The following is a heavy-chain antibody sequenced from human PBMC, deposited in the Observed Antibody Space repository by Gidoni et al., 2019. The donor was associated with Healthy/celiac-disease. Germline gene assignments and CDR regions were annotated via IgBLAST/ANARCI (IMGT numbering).Heavy chain of an antibody. D-gene: IGHD3-10*01. CDR2: IYYSGST. Sequence: QVQLQASGPGLVQPSATLSLTCTVSGGSISSYYWSWIRQPPGKGLEWIGYIYYSGSTNYNPSLKSRVTISVDTSKNQFSLKLSSVTAADTAVYYCARGLLLWFGESYYGMDVWGQGTTVTVSS. CDR1: GGSISSYY. V-gene: IGHV4-59*01. J-gene: IGHJ6*02. CDR3: ARGLLLWFGESYYGMDV.